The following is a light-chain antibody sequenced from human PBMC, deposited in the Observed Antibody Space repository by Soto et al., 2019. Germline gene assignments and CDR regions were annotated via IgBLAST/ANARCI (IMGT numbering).Light chain of an antibody. V-gene: IGLV1-51*01. CDR3: GTWDSRLSAYV. J-gene: IGLJ1*01. CDR2: YNN. Sequence: QSVLTQPPSVSAAPGQKVTISCSGSSSNIGNNYVSWYQQLPGTAPKLLIYYNNKRPSGIPARFSGSKSGTSATLGITGRQTGDEADYYCGTWDSRLSAYVFGTGTKSPS. CDR1: SSNIGNNY.